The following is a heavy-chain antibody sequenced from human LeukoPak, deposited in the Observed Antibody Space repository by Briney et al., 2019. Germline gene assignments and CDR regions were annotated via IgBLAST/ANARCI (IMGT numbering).Heavy chain of an antibody. CDR2: INPNSGGT. CDR1: GYTFTGYY. D-gene: IGHD2-15*01. Sequence: GASVKVSCKAPGYTFTGYYMHWVRQAPGQGLEWMGWINPNSGGTNYAQKFQGRVTITRDTSASTAYMELSSLRSEDTAVYYCARSPNCGSSGGSCYRWLDPWGQGTLVTVSS. CDR3: ARSPNCGSSGGSCYRWLDP. J-gene: IGHJ5*02. V-gene: IGHV1-2*02.